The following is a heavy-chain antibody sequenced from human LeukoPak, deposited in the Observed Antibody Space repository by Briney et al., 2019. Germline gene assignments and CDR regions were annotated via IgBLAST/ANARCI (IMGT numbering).Heavy chain of an antibody. CDR3: ARGGIAVAAD. D-gene: IGHD6-19*01. V-gene: IGHV3-64*01. CDR1: GFTFSSYA. J-gene: IGHJ4*02. CDR2: ISSNGGST. Sequence: GESLRLSCAASGFTFSSYAMHWVRQAPGKGLEYVSAISSNGGSTYYANSVKGRFTISRDNYKNTLYRQMGSLRAEDMAVYYCARGGIAVAADWGQGTLVTVSS.